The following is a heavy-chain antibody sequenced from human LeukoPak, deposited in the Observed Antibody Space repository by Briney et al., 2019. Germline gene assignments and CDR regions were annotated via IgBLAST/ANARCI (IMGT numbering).Heavy chain of an antibody. V-gene: IGHV1-18*01. CDR2: ISAYNGHT. J-gene: IGHJ6*03. D-gene: IGHD3-3*01. Sequence: GASVKVSCKASGYTFTKYGISWVRQAPGQGREWMGYISAYNGHTQFAQKFQGRLTMTTDTSTTTAYMELRSLRYDDTAVYYCARQLLEWSGSYYSYYYMDVWGKGTTLTVSS. CDR1: GYTFTKYG. CDR3: ARQLLEWSGSYYSYYYMDV.